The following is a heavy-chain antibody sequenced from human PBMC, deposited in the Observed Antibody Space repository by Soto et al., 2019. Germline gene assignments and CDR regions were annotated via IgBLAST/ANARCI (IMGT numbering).Heavy chain of an antibody. CDR2: ISSSNSTI. Sequence: GGSLRLSCAASGFTFSSYSMNWVRQAPGKGLEWVSYISSSNSTIYYADSVKGRFTISRDNAKNSLYLPMNSLRAEDTAVYYCARETRGDYPNWFDPWGQGTLVTVSS. D-gene: IGHD4-17*01. J-gene: IGHJ5*02. V-gene: IGHV3-48*01. CDR1: GFTFSSYS. CDR3: ARETRGDYPNWFDP.